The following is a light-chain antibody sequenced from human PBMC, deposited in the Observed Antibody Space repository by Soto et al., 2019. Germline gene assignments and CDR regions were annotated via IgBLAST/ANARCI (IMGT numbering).Light chain of an antibody. V-gene: IGKV3-15*01. CDR1: RSVSNR. Sequence: EILMTQSPATLSVSPGETVTFSCRASRSVSNRLAWYQHKPGQAPRLLISGASNGATGIPPKFSGSGSGTEFPLTVDSLQSEDFAVYYCQQYHSWPPRTYGQGTKVDIK. CDR2: GAS. J-gene: IGKJ1*01. CDR3: QQYHSWPPRT.